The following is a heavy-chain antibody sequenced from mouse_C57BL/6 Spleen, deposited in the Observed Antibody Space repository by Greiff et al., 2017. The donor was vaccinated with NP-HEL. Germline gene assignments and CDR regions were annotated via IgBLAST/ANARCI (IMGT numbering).Heavy chain of an antibody. Sequence: QVQLQQSGPELVKPGASVKLSCKASGYTFTSYDINWVKQRPGQGLEWIGWIYPRDGSTKYNEKFKGKATLTVDTSSSTAYMELHSLTSEDSAVYFCARGKIYYDYDGFAYWGQGTLVTVSA. J-gene: IGHJ3*01. CDR3: ARGKIYYDYDGFAY. CDR2: IYPRDGST. V-gene: IGHV1-85*01. CDR1: GYTFTSYD. D-gene: IGHD2-4*01.